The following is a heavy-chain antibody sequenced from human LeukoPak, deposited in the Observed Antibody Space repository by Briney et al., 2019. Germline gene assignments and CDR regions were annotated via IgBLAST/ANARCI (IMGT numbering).Heavy chain of an antibody. J-gene: IGHJ5*02. D-gene: IGHD3-10*01. CDR1: GYTFTSYG. V-gene: IGHV1-18*01. Sequence: ASVKVSCKASGYTFTSYGISWVRQAPGQGLEWMGWISAYNGNTNYAQKLQGRVTMTTDTSTSTAYMELRSLRSDDTAAYYCARERVWFGELLGRWFDPWGQGTLVTVSS. CDR3: ARERVWFGELLGRWFDP. CDR2: ISAYNGNT.